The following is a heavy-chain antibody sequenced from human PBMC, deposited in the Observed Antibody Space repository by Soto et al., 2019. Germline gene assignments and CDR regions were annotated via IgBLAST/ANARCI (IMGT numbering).Heavy chain of an antibody. J-gene: IGHJ4*02. D-gene: IGHD5-12*01. Sequence: QITLKESGPTLVKPTQTLTLTCTFSGFSLSTRGMAVGWFPQPPGQALEWLALIYWDEDKRYSPSLKSRTTITDDTSKNQMVLTMTNMDPVDTVTYYCAHRPRGYAYYFDYWGQGTLVTVSS. CDR2: IYWDEDK. CDR3: AHRPRGYAYYFDY. V-gene: IGHV2-5*02. CDR1: GFSLSTRGMA.